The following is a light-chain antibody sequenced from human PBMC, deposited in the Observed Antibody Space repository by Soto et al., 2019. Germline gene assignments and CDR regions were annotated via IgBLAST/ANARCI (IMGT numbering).Light chain of an antibody. J-gene: IGLJ1*01. Sequence: QSALTQPASVSGSPGQSITISCTGTSIDVSAYNYVSWYQQYPGKAPKLMIYEVSNRPSGVSNRFAGSKSGNTASLTISGRQPEDEADYYCSSYRSTITYVFGTGTKLTVL. CDR1: SIDVSAYNY. CDR3: SSYRSTITYV. CDR2: EVS. V-gene: IGLV2-14*01.